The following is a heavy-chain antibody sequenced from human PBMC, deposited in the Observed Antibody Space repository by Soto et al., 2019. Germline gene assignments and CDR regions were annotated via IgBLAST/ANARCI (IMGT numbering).Heavy chain of an antibody. Sequence: EVQLVESGGGLVQPGGSLRLSCAASGFTFSSYARHWVRQPPGKGLEYVSAISSKGVSTYYANSVKGRFTISRDNSKNTLYLQIGSLRAEDMAVYYCARRDGYNFDYWGQGTLVTVSS. CDR3: ARRDGYNFDY. CDR1: GFTFSSYA. CDR2: ISSKGVST. D-gene: IGHD5-12*01. J-gene: IGHJ4*02. V-gene: IGHV3-64*01.